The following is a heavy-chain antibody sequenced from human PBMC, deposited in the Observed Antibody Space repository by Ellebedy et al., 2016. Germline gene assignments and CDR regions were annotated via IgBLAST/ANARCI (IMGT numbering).Heavy chain of an antibody. CDR2: ISYSGST. Sequence: SEPLSLTCAVSGASFTSNYWSWIRQSPGKGLEWIGYISYSGSTNYNTSLTSRVTISVHTSKNQFSMMLSSVTAADTAVYDCARHSKVDSTWGQGTMVSVSS. D-gene: IGHD5-12*01. CDR1: GASFTSNY. V-gene: IGHV4-59*08. J-gene: IGHJ3*01. CDR3: ARHSKVDST.